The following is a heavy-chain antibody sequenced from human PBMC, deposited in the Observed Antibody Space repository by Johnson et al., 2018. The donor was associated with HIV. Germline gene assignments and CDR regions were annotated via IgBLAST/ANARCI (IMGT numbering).Heavy chain of an antibody. CDR3: ARGPPDNGSSGGCAFDS. CDR2: IGTAGHT. V-gene: IGHV3-13*01. Sequence: MMLVESGGGLVQPGGSLRLSCAASGFTFSSYDMHWVRQATGKGLEWVSAIGTAGHTYYPGSVKGRFTISRENAKNSLYLQMNILRAEDTAVYYCARGPPDNGSSGGCAFDSWGQGTVVAVSS. D-gene: IGHD3-22*01. CDR1: GFTFSSYD. J-gene: IGHJ3*02.